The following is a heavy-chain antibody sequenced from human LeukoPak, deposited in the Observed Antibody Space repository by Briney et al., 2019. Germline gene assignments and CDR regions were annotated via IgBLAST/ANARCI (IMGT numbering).Heavy chain of an antibody. D-gene: IGHD1-26*01. CDR1: GGSFSGYY. CDR2: INHSGST. Sequence: KPSETLSLTCAVYGGSFSGYYWSWIRQPPGKGLEWIGEINHSGSTNYNLSLKSRVTISVDTSKNQFSLKLSSVTAAHTAVYYCARGSSRRRYSGSFHPNWFDPWGQGTLVTVSS. V-gene: IGHV4-34*01. J-gene: IGHJ5*02. CDR3: ARGSSRRRYSGSFHPNWFDP.